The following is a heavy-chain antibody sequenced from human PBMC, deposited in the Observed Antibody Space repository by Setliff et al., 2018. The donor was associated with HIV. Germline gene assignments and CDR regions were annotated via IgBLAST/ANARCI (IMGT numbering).Heavy chain of an antibody. J-gene: IGHJ4*01. CDR2: IYYRGST. V-gene: IGHV4-59*01. D-gene: IGHD5-18*01. CDR1: GGSISGYY. CDR3: ARSVDTTLVPAYYFDY. Sequence: PSETLSLTCTVSGGSISGYYWSWIRQPPGKGLEWIGYIYYRGSTDYNPSLKSRVTISIDTSKNQFSLKLSSVTAADTAVYYCARSVDTTLVPAYYFDYWG.